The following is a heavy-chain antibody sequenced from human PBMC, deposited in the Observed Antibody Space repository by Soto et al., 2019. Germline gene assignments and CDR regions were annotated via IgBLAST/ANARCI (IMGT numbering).Heavy chain of an antibody. CDR3: ARVMRGSDYDFWSGYHDAFDI. D-gene: IGHD3-3*01. Sequence: GGSLRLSCAASGFTFSSYWMSWVRQAPGKGLEWVANIKQDGSEKYYVDSGKGRFTISRDNAKNSLYLQMNSLRAEDTAVYYCARVMRGSDYDFWSGYHDAFDIWGQGTMVTVSS. V-gene: IGHV3-7*01. CDR1: GFTFSSYW. J-gene: IGHJ3*02. CDR2: IKQDGSEK.